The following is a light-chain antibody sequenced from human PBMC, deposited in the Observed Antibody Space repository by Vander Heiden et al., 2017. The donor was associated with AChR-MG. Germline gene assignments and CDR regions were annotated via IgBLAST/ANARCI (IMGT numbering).Light chain of an antibody. J-gene: IGKJ4*01. CDR3: QQYNSYSLLT. CDR2: DAS. V-gene: IGKV1-5*01. Sequence: DIQMTQSPSTLSASVGDRVTVTCRASQNIRNWLAWYQQHPGKAPKLLIYDASSLESGVPSRFSGSGSGTEFTLTISSLQPDDFATYYCQQYNSYSLLTFGGGTRVEI. CDR1: QNIRNW.